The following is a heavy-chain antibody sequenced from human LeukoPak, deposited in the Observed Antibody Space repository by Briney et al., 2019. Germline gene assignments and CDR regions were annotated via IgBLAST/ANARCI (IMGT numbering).Heavy chain of an antibody. CDR3: ARPAYYDILTGSWDYYGMDV. CDR1: GYSFTSYW. J-gene: IGHJ6*04. CDR2: IDPSDSYT. D-gene: IGHD3-9*01. V-gene: IGHV5-10-1*01. Sequence: HGESLKISCKGSGYSFTSYWISWVRQMPGKGLEWMGRIDPSDSYTNYSPSFQGHVTISADKSISTAYLQWSSLKASATAMYYCARPAYYDILTGSWDYYGMDVRGKGTTVTVSS.